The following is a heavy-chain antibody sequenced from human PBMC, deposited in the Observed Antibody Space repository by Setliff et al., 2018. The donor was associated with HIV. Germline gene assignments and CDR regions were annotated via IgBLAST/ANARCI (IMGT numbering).Heavy chain of an antibody. V-gene: IGHV4-39*01. CDR2: IYYSGST. CDR3: IIAYSSGWLAPMGFDS. Sequence: SETLSLTCTVSAGSIRSSTYYWAWIRQPPGKGLEWIGTIYYSGSTYYNPSLKSRATIPVDMSKNQFSLRLSSVTAADTAVYYCIIAYSSGWLAPMGFDSWGQGTLVTVSS. CDR1: AGSIRSSTYY. J-gene: IGHJ4*02. D-gene: IGHD6-19*01.